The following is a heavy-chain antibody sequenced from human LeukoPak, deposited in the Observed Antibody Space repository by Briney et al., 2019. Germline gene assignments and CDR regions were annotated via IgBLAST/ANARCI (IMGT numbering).Heavy chain of an antibody. CDR2: IYYSGST. CDR1: GGSISSYY. D-gene: IGHD3-10*01. J-gene: IGHJ6*03. CDR3: AGASTYYYGSGSYYNYYYYYYMDV. V-gene: IGHV4-59*01. Sequence: SETLSLTCTVSGGSISSYYWSWIRQPPGKGLEWIGYIYYSGSTNYNPSLKSRVTISVDTSKNQFSLKLSSVTAADTAVYYCAGASTYYYGSGSYYNYYYYYYMDVWGKGTTVTISS.